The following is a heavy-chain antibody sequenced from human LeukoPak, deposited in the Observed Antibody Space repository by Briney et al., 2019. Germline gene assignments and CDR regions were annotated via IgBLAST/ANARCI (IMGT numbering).Heavy chain of an antibody. CDR2: IYYSGST. J-gene: IGHJ4*02. CDR1: GGSIGSYY. Sequence: SETLSLTCTVSGGSIGSYYWSWIRQPPGKGLEWIGYIYYSGSTNYNPSLKSRVTISVDTSKNQFSLKLSSVTAADTAVYYCARELSIAPYYFDYWGQGTLVTVSS. V-gene: IGHV4-59*01. D-gene: IGHD6-13*01. CDR3: ARELSIAPYYFDY.